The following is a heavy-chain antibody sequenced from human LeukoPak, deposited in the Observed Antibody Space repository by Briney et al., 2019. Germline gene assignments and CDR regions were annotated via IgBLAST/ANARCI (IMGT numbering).Heavy chain of an antibody. CDR1: GYTFTGYY. Sequence: ASVKVSCNASGYTFTGYYMHWVRQAPGQGLEWMGWINPNSGGTNYEQKFQGRGTITRDTSISTAYMELSRLRSDDTAVYYCARDDFIWGQGTMVTVSS. CDR2: INPNSGGT. V-gene: IGHV1-2*02. CDR3: ARDDFI. J-gene: IGHJ3*02.